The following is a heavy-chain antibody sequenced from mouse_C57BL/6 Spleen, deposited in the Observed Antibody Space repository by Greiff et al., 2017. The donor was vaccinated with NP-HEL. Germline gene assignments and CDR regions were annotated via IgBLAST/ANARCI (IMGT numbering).Heavy chain of an antibody. Sequence: EVQVVESEGGLVQPGSSMKLSCTASGFTFSDYYMAWVRQVPEKGLEWVANINYDGSSTYYLDSLKSRFIISRDNAKNILYLQMSSLKSEDTATYYCARDPVDSSGYYFDYWGQGTTLTVSS. CDR1: GFTFSDYY. V-gene: IGHV5-16*01. J-gene: IGHJ2*01. D-gene: IGHD3-2*02. CDR2: INYDGSST. CDR3: ARDPVDSSGYYFDY.